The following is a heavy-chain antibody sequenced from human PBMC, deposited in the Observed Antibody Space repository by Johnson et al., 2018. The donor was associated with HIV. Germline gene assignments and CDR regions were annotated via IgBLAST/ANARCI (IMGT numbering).Heavy chain of an antibody. V-gene: IGHV3-23*04. D-gene: IGHD3-22*01. Sequence: VQLVESGGGLVQPGGSLRLSCAASGFTFSSYAMSWVRQAPGKGLEWVSGISWNSVSRGYADSVKGRFTISRDNARNSLYLQMNSLKTEDTAIYYCTTITRSYYYDSSGHLYDAFDIWGQGTMVTVAS. CDR3: TTITRSYYYDSSGHLYDAFDI. CDR2: ISWNSVSR. J-gene: IGHJ3*02. CDR1: GFTFSSYA.